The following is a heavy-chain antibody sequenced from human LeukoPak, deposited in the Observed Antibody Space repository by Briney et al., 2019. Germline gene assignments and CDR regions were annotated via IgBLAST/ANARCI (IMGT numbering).Heavy chain of an antibody. CDR2: INPSGGST. CDR1: GYTFTSYG. V-gene: IGHV1-46*01. CDR3: ARGTSGYSKTFDY. Sequence: ASVKVSCKASGYTFTSYGISWVRQAPGQGLEWMVIINPSGGSTSYAQKFQGRVTMTSDTSTSTVYMELSSLRSEDTAVYYCARGTSGYSKTFDYWGQGTLVTVSS. J-gene: IGHJ4*02. D-gene: IGHD3-3*01.